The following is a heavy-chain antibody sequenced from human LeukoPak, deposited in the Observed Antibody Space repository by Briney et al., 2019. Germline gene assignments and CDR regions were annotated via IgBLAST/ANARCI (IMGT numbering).Heavy chain of an antibody. CDR2: NNHGGST. V-gene: IGHV4-34*01. Sequence: PSETLSLTCAVHGGSFRGYYWSWIRQPPGKGLEWIGENNHGGSTNYIPSLKSRVSISVDTSKNQFSLKLSSVTAADTAIYYCARGWRPFLRYSHSRPGTNYYMDVWGKGTTVTVSS. D-gene: IGHD3-9*01. CDR3: ARGWRPFLRYSHSRPGTNYYMDV. CDR1: GGSFRGYY. J-gene: IGHJ6*03.